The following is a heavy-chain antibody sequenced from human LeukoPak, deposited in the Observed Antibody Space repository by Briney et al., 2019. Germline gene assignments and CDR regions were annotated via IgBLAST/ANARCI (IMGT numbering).Heavy chain of an antibody. CDR2: IKQDGSRK. J-gene: IGHJ3*02. V-gene: IGHV3-7*03. CDR3: VKDRGSGSRIEDAFDI. Sequence: RGSLRLSSAASGFTFTGDSMSCVRQPPGKGLEWVASIKQDGSRKYYVDCVKSRFTISGDNAKNSLYLLMNSLRAEDTALYYCVKDRGSGSRIEDAFDIWGQGTMVTVSS. CDR1: GFTFTGDS. D-gene: IGHD3-10*01.